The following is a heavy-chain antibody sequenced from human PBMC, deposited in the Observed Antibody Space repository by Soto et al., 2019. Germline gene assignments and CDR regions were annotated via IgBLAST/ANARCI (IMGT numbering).Heavy chain of an antibody. D-gene: IGHD7-27*01. J-gene: IGHJ4*02. V-gene: IGHV3-23*01. Sequence: EVQMLESGGDLVQPGGSLRLSCAASGFTFSNYAMSWVRQTPGKGLEWVSTISGTGGSTYYADSVKGRFTISRDNSKNTLYLQMNSLRAEDTAIYYCAKGELLTGVASFDYWGLGTLFTVSS. CDR3: AKGELLTGVASFDY. CDR1: GFTFSNYA. CDR2: ISGTGGST.